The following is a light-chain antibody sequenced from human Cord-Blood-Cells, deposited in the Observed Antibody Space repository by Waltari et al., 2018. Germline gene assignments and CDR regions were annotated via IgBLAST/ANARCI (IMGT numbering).Light chain of an antibody. CDR1: SSDVGGYNY. V-gene: IGLV2-14*01. CDR2: DVS. J-gene: IGLJ3*02. CDR3: SSYTSSSTWV. Sequence: QSALTQPASVSGSPGQSITISCTGTSSDVGGYNYFSWYQQHPGQAPKLMIYDVSNRPSGVSNRFSGSKSGNTASLTISGLQAEDEADYYCSSYTSSSTWVFGGGTKLTVL.